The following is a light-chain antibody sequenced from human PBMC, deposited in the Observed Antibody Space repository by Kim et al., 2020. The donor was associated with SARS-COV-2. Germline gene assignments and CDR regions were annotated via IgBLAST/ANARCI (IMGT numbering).Light chain of an antibody. V-gene: IGLV3-1*01. CDR2: QDS. CDR3: QAWDSSTWV. J-gene: IGLJ3*02. CDR1: NLGDKY. Sequence: SYELPQPPSVSVSPGQTASITCSGDNLGDKYACWYQQKPGQSPVLVIYQDSKRPSGIPERFSGSNSGNTATLTISGTQAMDEADYYCQAWDSSTWVFGGGTQLTFL.